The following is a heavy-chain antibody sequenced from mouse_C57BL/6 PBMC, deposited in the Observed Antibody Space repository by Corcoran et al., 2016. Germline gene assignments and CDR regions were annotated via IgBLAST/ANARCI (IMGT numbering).Heavy chain of an antibody. V-gene: IGHV9-3*01. CDR2: INTYSGVP. Sequence: QIQLVQSGPELKKPGETVKISCKASGYTFTTYGMSWVKQAPGKGLKWMGWINTYSGVPTYADDFKGRFAFSLETSASTAYLQINNVKNEDTATYFCARENYIYWGQGTSVTVSS. J-gene: IGHJ4*01. CDR3: ARENYIY. CDR1: GYTFTTYG. D-gene: IGHD2-12*01.